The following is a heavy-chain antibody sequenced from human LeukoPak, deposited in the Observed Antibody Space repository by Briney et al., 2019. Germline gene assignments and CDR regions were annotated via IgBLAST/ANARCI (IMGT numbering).Heavy chain of an antibody. CDR1: GGSISSSSYY. V-gene: IGHV4-39*01. CDR2: IYYSGST. D-gene: IGHD4-11*01. J-gene: IGHJ4*02. CDR3: ARLRTTVTPGY. Sequence: SETLSLTCTVSGGSISSSSYYWGWIRQPPGKGLEWIGNIYYSGSTYYNPSLKGRVTISVDTSKNQFSLKLSSVTAADTAVYYCARLRTTVTPGYWGQGTLVTVSS.